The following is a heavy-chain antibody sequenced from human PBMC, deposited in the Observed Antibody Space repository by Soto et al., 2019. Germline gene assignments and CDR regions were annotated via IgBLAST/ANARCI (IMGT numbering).Heavy chain of an antibody. CDR2: INTNTGGI. CDR3: ARRHKPTTSRHFHSGMDV. CDR1: GYIFTDYY. J-gene: IGHJ6*02. Sequence: QVQLVQSGADVKNPGASVKVYCKASGYIFTDYYVHWVRQAPGQGLEWVGWINTNTGGIKYAQKSQGWVTLTRDSSISTADIELIRLTSDDTAMYYCARRHKPTTSRHFHSGMDVWGQGTPVTVSS. V-gene: IGHV1-2*04. D-gene: IGHD2-2*01.